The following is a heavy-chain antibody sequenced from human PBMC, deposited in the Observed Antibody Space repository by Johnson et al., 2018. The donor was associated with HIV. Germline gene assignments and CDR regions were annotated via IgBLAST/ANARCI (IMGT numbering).Heavy chain of an antibody. V-gene: IGHV3-30*04. CDR1: GFTFSSYA. J-gene: IGHJ3*02. Sequence: QVQLVESGGGVVQPGRSLRLSCAASGFTFSSYAMHWVRQAPGKGLEWVAVISYDGINKYYVDSVKGRFTISRDDAKNSLYLQMNSLRAEDTAVYYCARDLRVGTDAFDIWGQGTMVTVSS. D-gene: IGHD1-26*01. CDR2: ISYDGINK. CDR3: ARDLRVGTDAFDI.